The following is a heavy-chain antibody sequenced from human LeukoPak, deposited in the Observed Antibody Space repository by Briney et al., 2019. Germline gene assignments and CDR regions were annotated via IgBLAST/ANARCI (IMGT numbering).Heavy chain of an antibody. Sequence: PVGSLRLSCAASGVSFNAYWMHSVRQTPGAGLGWVAVMSYDEDTKYYADSAKGRFTISRDNSKNTLFLQMNSLRPEDTAVYSCARDDQPVTMGRGQVYYYYSGMDVWGQGTTVTVSS. CDR2: MSYDEDTK. CDR3: ARDDQPVTMGRGQVYYYYSGMDV. J-gene: IGHJ6*02. CDR1: GVSFNAYW. V-gene: IGHV3-30-3*01. D-gene: IGHD3-10*01.